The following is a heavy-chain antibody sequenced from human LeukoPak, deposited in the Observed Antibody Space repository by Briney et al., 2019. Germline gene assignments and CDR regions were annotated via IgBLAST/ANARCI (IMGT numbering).Heavy chain of an antibody. D-gene: IGHD3-3*01. CDR1: GFTFSSYR. Sequence: AGGSLRLSCAASGFTFSSYRMNWVRQAPGKGLEWVSSISSSSSYIYYADSVKGRFTISRDNAKNSLYLQMNSLRAEDTAVYYCARAPSKYDFWSGYHYYYMDVWGKGTTVTVSS. CDR2: ISSSSSYI. V-gene: IGHV3-21*01. CDR3: ARAPSKYDFWSGYHYYYMDV. J-gene: IGHJ6*03.